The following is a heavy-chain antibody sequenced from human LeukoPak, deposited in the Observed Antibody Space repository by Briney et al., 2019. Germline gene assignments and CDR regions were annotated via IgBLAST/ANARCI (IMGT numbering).Heavy chain of an antibody. J-gene: IGHJ3*02. CDR1: GGTFSSYA. Sequence: SVKVSCKASGGTFSSYAISWVRQAPGQGLEWMGRIIPILGIANYAQKFQGRVTITRNTSISTAYMELNSLTSEDTAVYYCARGAPGYYDFWSGYSPDGAFDIWGQGTMVTVSS. CDR3: ARGAPGYYDFWSGYSPDGAFDI. V-gene: IGHV1-69*04. CDR2: IIPILGIA. D-gene: IGHD3-3*01.